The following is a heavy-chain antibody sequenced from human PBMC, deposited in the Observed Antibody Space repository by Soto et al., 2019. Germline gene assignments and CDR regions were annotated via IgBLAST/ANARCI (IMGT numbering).Heavy chain of an antibody. CDR3: AREWVDSGSHGRDTWFDP. J-gene: IGHJ5*02. Sequence: PGGSLRLSCAGSGFTFSTYTMSWVRQAPGKGLEWVSSITRSSTYIYYADSVRGRFTISRDNAKNSLYLQMSSLGADDTAVYYFAREWVDSGSHGRDTWFDPWGQGTLVTVSS. CDR1: GFTFSTYT. CDR2: ITRSSTYI. V-gene: IGHV3-21*01. D-gene: IGHD3-10*01.